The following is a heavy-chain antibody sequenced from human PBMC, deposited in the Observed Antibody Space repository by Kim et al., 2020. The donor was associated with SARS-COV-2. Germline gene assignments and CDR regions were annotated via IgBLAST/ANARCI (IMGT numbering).Heavy chain of an antibody. D-gene: IGHD2-15*01. Sequence: LMRRVTISVDTSKNQFSLKRSSVTAADTAVYYCARLAGPSGVVVAAQFDYWGQGTLVTVSS. J-gene: IGHJ4*02. V-gene: IGHV4-59*01. CDR3: ARLAGPSGVVVAAQFDY.